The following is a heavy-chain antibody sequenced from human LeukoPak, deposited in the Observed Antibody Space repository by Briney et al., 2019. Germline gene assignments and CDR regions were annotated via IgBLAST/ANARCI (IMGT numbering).Heavy chain of an antibody. Sequence: PSETLSLTCTVSGGSISGYYWSWIRQPPGKGLEWIAYIYYSGTTKYNPSLKSRVTISVDTSKNQFSLKLNSVTAADTAVYSCARLHSNTFDYWGQGTLVTVPS. J-gene: IGHJ4*02. D-gene: IGHD4-11*01. CDR2: IYYSGTT. V-gene: IGHV4-59*01. CDR1: GGSISGYY. CDR3: ARLHSNTFDY.